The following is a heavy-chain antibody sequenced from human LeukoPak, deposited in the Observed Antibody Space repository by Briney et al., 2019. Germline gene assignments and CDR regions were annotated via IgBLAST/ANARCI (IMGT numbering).Heavy chain of an antibody. V-gene: IGHV4-34*01. CDR1: GGSFTVYY. Sequence: SETLSLTCAVSGGSFTVYYWSWIRQPPGKGLEWIGEINHSGSTNYNPSLKSRVTISVDTSKNQFSLKLSSVTAADTAVYYCARAFGAYCTNGVCYHFDYWGQGTLVTVSS. J-gene: IGHJ4*02. CDR3: ARAFGAYCTNGVCYHFDY. D-gene: IGHD2-8*01. CDR2: INHSGST.